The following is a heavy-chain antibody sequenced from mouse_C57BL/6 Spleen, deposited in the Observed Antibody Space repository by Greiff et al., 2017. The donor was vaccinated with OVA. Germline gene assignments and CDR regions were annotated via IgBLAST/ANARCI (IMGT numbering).Heavy chain of an antibody. V-gene: IGHV14-4*01. D-gene: IGHD2-2*01. Sequence: EVQLVESGAELVRPGASVKLSCTASGFNIKDDYMHWVKQRPEQGLEWIGWIDPENGDTEYASKFQGKATITADTSSNTAYLQLSSLTSEDTAVYYCTTYYGYDKGYWGQGTTLTVSS. CDR3: TTYYGYDKGY. CDR2: IDPENGDT. J-gene: IGHJ2*01. CDR1: GFNIKDDY.